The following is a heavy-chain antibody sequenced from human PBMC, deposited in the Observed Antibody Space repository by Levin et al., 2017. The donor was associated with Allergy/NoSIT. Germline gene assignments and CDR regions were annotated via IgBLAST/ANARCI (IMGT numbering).Heavy chain of an antibody. J-gene: IGHJ4*02. V-gene: IGHV1-3*01. CDR1: GYTFTSYA. CDR2: INAGNGNT. D-gene: IGHD4-17*01. CDR3: ARAARISMTTVTGREYYFDY. Sequence: ASVKVSCKASGYTFTSYAMHWVRQAPGQRLEWMGWINAGNGNTKYSQKFQGRVTITRDTSASTAYMELSSLRSEDTAVYYCARAARISMTTVTGREYYFDYWGQGTLVTVSS.